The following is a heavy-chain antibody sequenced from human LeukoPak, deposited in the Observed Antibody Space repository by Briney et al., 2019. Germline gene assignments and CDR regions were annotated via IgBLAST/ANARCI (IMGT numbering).Heavy chain of an antibody. Sequence: PGESLRLSCAASGFTFSSYAMTWVRQAPGGGLEWVSSISGSGDNTYYADSVKGRFTISRDNSKNTLYLQMNSLRAEDTAVYYCAKAISGSNAVADYWGQGTLVTVSS. V-gene: IGHV3-23*01. CDR2: ISGSGDNT. CDR1: GFTFSSYA. CDR3: AKAISGSNAVADY. D-gene: IGHD1-26*01. J-gene: IGHJ4*02.